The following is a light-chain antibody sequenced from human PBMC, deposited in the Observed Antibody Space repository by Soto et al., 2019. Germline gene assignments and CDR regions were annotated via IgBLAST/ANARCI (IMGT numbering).Light chain of an antibody. Sequence: IVMTQSPATLSVSPGERATLSCRASQSVSSNLAWYQQKPGQAPRLLIYGASTRATGIPARFSGSGSATEFTLTISSLQSEDFAVYYWQQYNNWPPITFGQGTRLEIK. J-gene: IGKJ5*01. V-gene: IGKV3-15*01. CDR3: QQYNNWPPIT. CDR2: GAS. CDR1: QSVSSN.